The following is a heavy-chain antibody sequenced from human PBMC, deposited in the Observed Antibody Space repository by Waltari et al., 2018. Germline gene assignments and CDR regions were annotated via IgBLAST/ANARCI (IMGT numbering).Heavy chain of an antibody. V-gene: IGHV4-34*01. CDR1: GGSFSGYY. CDR3: ARGGVTMVRGAKGRMDV. Sequence: QVQLQQWGAGLLKPSETLSLTCAVYGGSFSGYYWSWIRQPPGKGLEWIGEINHSGSTNYNPSLKSRVTISVDTSKNQFSLKLSSVTAADTAVYYCARGGVTMVRGAKGRMDVWGKGTTVTVSS. D-gene: IGHD3-10*01. CDR2: INHSGST. J-gene: IGHJ6*04.